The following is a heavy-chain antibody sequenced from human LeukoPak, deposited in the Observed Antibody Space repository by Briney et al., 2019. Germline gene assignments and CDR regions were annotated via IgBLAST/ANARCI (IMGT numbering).Heavy chain of an antibody. D-gene: IGHD1-26*01. Sequence: SETLSLTCAVYGGSFSGYYWSWIRQPPGKGLEWIGEINHSGSTNYNPSLKSRVTISVDTSKNQFSLKLSSVTAADTAVYYCARSARKGATSLGFDYWGQGTLVTVSS. V-gene: IGHV4-34*01. CDR3: ARSARKGATSLGFDY. CDR2: INHSGST. J-gene: IGHJ4*02. CDR1: GGSFSGYY.